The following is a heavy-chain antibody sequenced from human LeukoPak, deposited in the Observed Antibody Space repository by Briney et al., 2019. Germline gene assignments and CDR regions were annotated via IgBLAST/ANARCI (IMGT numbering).Heavy chain of an antibody. CDR1: GYRFTSYW. V-gene: IGHV5-51*01. CDR3: ARGGRIAAAGTGDYYYGMDV. D-gene: IGHD6-13*01. CDR2: IYPGDSDT. J-gene: IGHJ6*02. Sequence: GESLKISCKGAGYRFTSYWIGWVRQMPGKGLEWMGIIYPGDSDTRYSPSFQGQVTISADKSISTAYLQWNSLKASDTAMYYCARGGRIAAAGTGDYYYGMDVWGQGTTVTVSS.